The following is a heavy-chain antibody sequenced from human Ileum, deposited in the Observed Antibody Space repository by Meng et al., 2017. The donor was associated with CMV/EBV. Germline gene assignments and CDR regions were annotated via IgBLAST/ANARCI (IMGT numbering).Heavy chain of an antibody. CDR2: IYWNDDK. J-gene: IGHJ5*02. D-gene: IGHD1-1*01. CDR3: ARRRAINWNWFDP. V-gene: IGHV2-5*01. CDR1: GLSLDSSAVG. Sequence: FYGLSLDSSAVGVGWIRQPPGKALEWLALIYWNDDKRYSPSLKSRLTISKDTSKNQVVLTMTNMDPVDTATYYCARRRAINWNWFDPWGQGTLVTVSS.